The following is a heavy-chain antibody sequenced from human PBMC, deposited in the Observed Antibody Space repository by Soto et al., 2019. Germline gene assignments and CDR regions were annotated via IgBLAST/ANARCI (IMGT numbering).Heavy chain of an antibody. J-gene: IGHJ5*02. CDR1: GGSISSGDYY. CDR3: AGGPHYDILTGYYTGRWFDP. CDR2: IYYSGST. Sequence: PSETLSLTCTVSGGSISSGDYYWSWIRQPPGKGLEWIGYIYYSGSTYYNPSLKSRVTISVDTSKNQFSLKLSSVTAADTAVYYCAGGPHYDILTGYYTGRWFDPWGQGALVTVSS. V-gene: IGHV4-30-4*01. D-gene: IGHD3-9*01.